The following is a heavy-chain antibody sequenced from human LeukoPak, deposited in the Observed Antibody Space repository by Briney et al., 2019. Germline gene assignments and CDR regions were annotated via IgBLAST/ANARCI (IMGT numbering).Heavy chain of an antibody. CDR3: ARDKEQQVAGLWYYFDY. Sequence: SVKVSCKASGGTFSSYAISWVRQAPGQGLEWMGRIIPIFGTANYAQKFQGRVTITTDESTSTAYMELSSPRSEDTAVYYCARDKEQQVAGLWYYFDYWGQGTLVTVSS. CDR2: IIPIFGTA. CDR1: GGTFSSYA. V-gene: IGHV1-69*05. J-gene: IGHJ4*02. D-gene: IGHD4/OR15-4a*01.